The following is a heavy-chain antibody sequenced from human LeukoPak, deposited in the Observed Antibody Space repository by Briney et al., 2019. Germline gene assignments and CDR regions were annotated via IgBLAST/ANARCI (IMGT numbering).Heavy chain of an antibody. CDR3: ASGGDYGDLPFDY. V-gene: IGHV1-69*13. Sequence: SVKVSCKASGGTFSSYAISWVRQAPGQGLEWMGGIIPIFGTANYAQKFQGRVTITADESTSTAYMELSSLRSEDTAVYYCASGGDYGDLPFDYWGQGTLVTVSS. D-gene: IGHD4-17*01. CDR1: GGTFSSYA. J-gene: IGHJ4*02. CDR2: IIPIFGTA.